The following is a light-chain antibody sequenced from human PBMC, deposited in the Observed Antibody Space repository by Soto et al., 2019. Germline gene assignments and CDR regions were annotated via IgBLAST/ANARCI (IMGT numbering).Light chain of an antibody. CDR2: AAS. CDR3: QQLNSFPIT. Sequence: DIQLTQSPSSVSASVGDSVTITCRASQVISSYLAWYQQKPGRAPKLLIYAASTLQSGVPSRFSGSGSGTEFTLTITSLQPEDFATYYCQQLNSFPITFGQGTRLEIK. V-gene: IGKV1-9*01. CDR1: QVISSY. J-gene: IGKJ5*01.